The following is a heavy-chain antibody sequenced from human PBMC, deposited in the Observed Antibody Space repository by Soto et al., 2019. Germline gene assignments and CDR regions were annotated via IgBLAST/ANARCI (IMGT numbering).Heavy chain of an antibody. D-gene: IGHD3-9*01. CDR2: ISADGSTT. J-gene: IGHJ4*02. Sequence: EVQLVESGGGLVQPGGSLRLSCAASGFSFSTYWMHWVRQAPGKGPVWVSRISADGSTTKYADSVKGRFTISRDNAKNTLYLQINSLRAEDTAVYYCARGEDILTGYYVSYGGQGTLVTVSS. CDR1: GFSFSTYW. V-gene: IGHV3-74*03. CDR3: ARGEDILTGYYVSY.